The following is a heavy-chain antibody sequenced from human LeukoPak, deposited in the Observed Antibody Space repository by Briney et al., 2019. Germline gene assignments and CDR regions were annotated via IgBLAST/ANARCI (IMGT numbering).Heavy chain of an antibody. CDR3: ATGSGIGPRIVGALWFDP. CDR1: GFTFSSYS. V-gene: IGHV3-48*01. D-gene: IGHD1-26*01. CDR2: ISSSSSTI. J-gene: IGHJ5*02. Sequence: PGGSLRLSCAASGFTFSSYSMNWVRQAPGKGLEWVSYISSSSSTIYYADSVKGRFTISRDNAKNSLYLQMNSLRAEDTAVYYCATGSGIGPRIVGALWFDPWGQGTLVTVSS.